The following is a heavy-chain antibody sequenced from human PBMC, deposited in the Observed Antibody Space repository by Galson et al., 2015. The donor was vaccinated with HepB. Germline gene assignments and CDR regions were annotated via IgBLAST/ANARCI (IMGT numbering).Heavy chain of an antibody. CDR1: GGTFSRYT. Sequence: SVKVSCKASGGTFSRYTISWVRQAPGQGLEWMGRIVPNFGITNYAQKFQGRVTFTADKSTSTVYMELRRLTSEDTAVYYCATDAHDSNGYLDWFDPWGQGTLVTVSS. D-gene: IGHD3-22*01. CDR3: ATDAHDSNGYLDWFDP. CDR2: IVPNFGIT. J-gene: IGHJ5*02. V-gene: IGHV1-69*04.